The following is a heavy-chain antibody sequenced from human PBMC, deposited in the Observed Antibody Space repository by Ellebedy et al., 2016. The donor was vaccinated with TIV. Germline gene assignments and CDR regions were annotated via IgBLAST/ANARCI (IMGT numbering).Heavy chain of an antibody. D-gene: IGHD6-6*01. CDR2: IYPGDSDT. V-gene: IGHV5-51*01. CDR1: GYSFTSYW. Sequence: GESLKISXKGSGYSFTSYWIGWVRQMPGKGLEWMGIIYPGDSDTRYSPSFQGQVTISADKSISTAYLQWSSLKASDTAMYYCARRGSSSPAYYYYYMDVWGKGTTVTVSS. J-gene: IGHJ6*03. CDR3: ARRGSSSPAYYYYYMDV.